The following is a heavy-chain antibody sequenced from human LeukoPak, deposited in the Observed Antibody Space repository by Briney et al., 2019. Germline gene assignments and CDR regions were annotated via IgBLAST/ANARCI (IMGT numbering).Heavy chain of an antibody. V-gene: IGHV4-59*08. Sequence: SETLSHTCTVSGVSVTSYYWSWIRQPPGKGLEWIGYISYSGSTNYNPSLKSRVTVSVDTSKNQFSLKLSSVTAADTAVCYCARHPDYGGNFDSWGQGTLVTVSS. J-gene: IGHJ4*02. CDR3: ARHPDYGGNFDS. CDR1: GVSVTSYY. D-gene: IGHD4-23*01. CDR2: ISYSGST.